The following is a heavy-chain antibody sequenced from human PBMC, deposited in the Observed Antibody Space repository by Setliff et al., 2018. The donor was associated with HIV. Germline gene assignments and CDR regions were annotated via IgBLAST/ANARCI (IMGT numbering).Heavy chain of an antibody. V-gene: IGHV1-69*06. CDR1: GYTFTGHY. D-gene: IGHD6-19*01. CDR3: ARDGDSSGWYGYYYYMDV. J-gene: IGHJ6*03. Sequence: GASVKVSCKASGYTFTGHYLHWVRQAPGQGLEWMGRIIPIFGTANYAQKFQGRVTITADKSTSTAYMELSSLRSEDTAVYYCARDGDSSGWYGYYYYMDVWGKGTTVTVSS. CDR2: IIPIFGTA.